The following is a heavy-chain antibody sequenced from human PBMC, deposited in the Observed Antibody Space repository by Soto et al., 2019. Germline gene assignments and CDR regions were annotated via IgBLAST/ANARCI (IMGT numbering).Heavy chain of an antibody. D-gene: IGHD1-26*01. CDR3: ATSIVGATNPNPRFFDY. Sequence: ASVKVSCKVSGYTLTELSMHWVRQAPGKGLEWRGGFDPEDGETIYAQKFQGRVTMTEDTSTDTAYMELSSLRSEDTAVYYCATSIVGATNPNPRFFDYWGQGTLVTVSS. CDR2: FDPEDGET. J-gene: IGHJ4*02. CDR1: GYTLTELS. V-gene: IGHV1-24*01.